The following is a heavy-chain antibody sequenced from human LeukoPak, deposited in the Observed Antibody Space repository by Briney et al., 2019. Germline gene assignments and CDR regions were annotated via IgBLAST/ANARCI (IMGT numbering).Heavy chain of an antibody. V-gene: IGHV3-74*01. J-gene: IGHJ4*02. CDR1: GFTFSSYW. CDR3: AREGRDTIFGVVIISYFDY. Sequence: GGSLRLSCAASGFTFSSYWMHLVRQAPGKGLWWVSRITSDGSSTSNADSVKGRFTISRDNAKTTLYLQMNSLRAEDTAVYYCAREGRDTIFGVVIISYFDYWGQGTLVSVSS. D-gene: IGHD3-3*01. CDR2: ITSDGSST.